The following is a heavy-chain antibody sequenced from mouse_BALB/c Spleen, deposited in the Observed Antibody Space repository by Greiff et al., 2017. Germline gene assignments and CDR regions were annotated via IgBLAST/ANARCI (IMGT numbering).Heavy chain of an antibody. V-gene: IGHV1S56*01. CDR3: ARSWYYGEGFAY. Sequence: QVQLQQSGAELVKPGASVKLSCKASGYTFTSYDINWVRQRPEQGLEWIGWIFPGDGSTKYNEKFKGKATLTADKSSSTAYMQLSSLTSENSAVYFCARSWYYGEGFAYWGQGTLVTVSA. D-gene: IGHD1-1*01. J-gene: IGHJ3*01. CDR1: GYTFTSYD. CDR2: IFPGDGST.